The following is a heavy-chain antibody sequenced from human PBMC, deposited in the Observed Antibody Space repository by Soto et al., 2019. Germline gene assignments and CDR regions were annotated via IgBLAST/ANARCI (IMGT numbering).Heavy chain of an antibody. CDR3: ARDRSYDFWSGYYTLGY. D-gene: IGHD3-3*01. J-gene: IGHJ4*02. V-gene: IGHV1-69*01. Sequence: QVQLVQSGAEVKKPGSSVKVSCKASGGTFSSYAISWVRQAPGLGLEWMGGIIPIFGTANYAQKFQGRVTITADESTSTAYMELSSLRSEDTAVYYCARDRSYDFWSGYYTLGYWGQGTLVTVSS. CDR2: IIPIFGTA. CDR1: GGTFSSYA.